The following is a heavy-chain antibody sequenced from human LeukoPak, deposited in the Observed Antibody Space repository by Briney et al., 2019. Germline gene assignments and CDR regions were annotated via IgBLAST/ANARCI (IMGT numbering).Heavy chain of an antibody. CDR3: ARGLRNTDTFDI. CDR1: GYIFSNYG. CDR2: IWYDGSNK. Sequence: GRSLRVSCAASGYIFSNYGMHWVRQAPGKGLEWVAVIWYDGSNKYYADSVKGRFTISRDNSKNTVYLQMNSLRAEDTAVYYCARGLRNTDTFDIWGQGTMVTVSS. V-gene: IGHV3-33*01. J-gene: IGHJ3*02.